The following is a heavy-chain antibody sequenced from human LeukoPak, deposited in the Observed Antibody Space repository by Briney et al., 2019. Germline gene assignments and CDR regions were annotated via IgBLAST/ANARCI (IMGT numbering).Heavy chain of an antibody. CDR2: ITGSSSTV. J-gene: IGHJ4*02. D-gene: IGHD6-19*01. V-gene: IGHV3-48*01. CDR3: AREPTYTNSWYTTCDY. Sequence: GGSLRLSCAASRFTFSSYGMYWVRQAPGKGLEWISYITGSSSTVYYADSVKGRFTISRDNAKSSLYLQMSSLRAEDTAVYYCAREPTYTNSWYTTCDYWGQGTLVTVSS. CDR1: RFTFSSYG.